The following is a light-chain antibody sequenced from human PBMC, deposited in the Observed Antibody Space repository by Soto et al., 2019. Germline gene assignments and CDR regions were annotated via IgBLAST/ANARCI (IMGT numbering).Light chain of an antibody. CDR2: AAS. Sequence: DIQMTQSPSTLSASVGDRVTITCRASQAISTALVWYQQKPGKAPRLLIYAASTLQSGVPSRFSGSGSGTDFTLAISSLQPEDFATYFCQQLNSYPLTFGQGTRLEIK. CDR3: QQLNSYPLT. CDR1: QAISTA. V-gene: IGKV1-9*01. J-gene: IGKJ5*01.